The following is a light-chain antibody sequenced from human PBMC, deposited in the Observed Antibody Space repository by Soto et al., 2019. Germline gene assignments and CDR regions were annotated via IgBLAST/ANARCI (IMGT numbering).Light chain of an antibody. V-gene: IGLV1-40*01. Sequence: QSVLTQPPSVSGAPGQRVTISCTGSSSNIGAGYDVHWYQQFPGTSPKLLIYGNNNRPSGVPDRFSGSKSGTSASLAITGLQADDEADYYCQSYDSSLSGYVVFGGGTKLTVL. CDR1: SSNIGAGYD. CDR2: GNN. CDR3: QSYDSSLSGYVV. J-gene: IGLJ2*01.